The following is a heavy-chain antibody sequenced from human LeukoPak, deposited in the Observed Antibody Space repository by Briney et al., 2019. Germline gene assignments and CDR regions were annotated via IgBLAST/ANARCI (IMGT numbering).Heavy chain of an antibody. CDR3: AKDVGYSGSSAYYYLDY. CDR1: GFTFSTYG. V-gene: IGHV3-30*02. CDR2: IQYDGSSQ. Sequence: PGGSLRLSCAASGFTFSTYGIHWVRQAPGKGLEWVTFIQYDGSSQYYADSVKGRFTISRDNSQDTLYLQMNSLRTDDTAVYYCAKDVGYSGSSAYYYLDYWGQGTLVTVSS. J-gene: IGHJ4*02. D-gene: IGHD3-22*01.